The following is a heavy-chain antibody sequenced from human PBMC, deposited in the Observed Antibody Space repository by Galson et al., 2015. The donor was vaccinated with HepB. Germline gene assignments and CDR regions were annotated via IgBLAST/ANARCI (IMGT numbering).Heavy chain of an antibody. V-gene: IGHV5-51*01. CDR3: ARHRRAALGFGESSNWFDP. Sequence: QSGAEVKKPGESLKISCKGSGYSFTSYWIGWVRQMPGKGLEWMGIIYPGDSDTRYSPSFQGQVTISADKSISTAYLQWSSLKASDTAMYYCARHRRAALGFGESSNWFDPWGQGTLVTVSS. J-gene: IGHJ5*02. CDR1: GYSFTSYW. CDR2: IYPGDSDT. D-gene: IGHD3-10*01.